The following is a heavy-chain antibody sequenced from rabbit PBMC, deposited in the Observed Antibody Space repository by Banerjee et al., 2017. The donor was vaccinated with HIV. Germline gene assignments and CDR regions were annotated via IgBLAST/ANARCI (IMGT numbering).Heavy chain of an antibody. CDR2: IYAGSSGST. CDR1: GFSFSSSYW. D-gene: IGHD6-1*01. J-gene: IGHJ6*01. Sequence: QSLEESGGDLVKPGASLTLTCTASGFSFSSSYWICWVRQAPGKGLEWIACIYAGSSGSTYYASWANGRFTISSHNAQNTLYLQLNSLTAADTATYFCVRETETYTGATGYGYYYYGMDLWGQGTLVTVS. CDR3: VRETETYTGATGYGYYYYGMDL. V-gene: IGHV1S40*01.